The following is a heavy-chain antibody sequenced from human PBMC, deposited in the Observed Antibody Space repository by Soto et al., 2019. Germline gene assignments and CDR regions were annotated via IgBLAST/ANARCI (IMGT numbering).Heavy chain of an antibody. CDR1: GGSISSSYW. J-gene: IGHJ6*02. D-gene: IGHD3-22*01. V-gene: IGHV4-4*02. CDR2: IFHSGAT. Sequence: SETLSLTCAVSGGSISSSYWWTWVRQPPGKGLEWIGEIFHSGATNYNPSLKSRVTISVDKSKNQFSLNLSSVTAADTAVYYCARDPGYYDSSGYYYRYYSMDVWGQGTTVTVSS. CDR3: ARDPGYYDSSGYYYRYYSMDV.